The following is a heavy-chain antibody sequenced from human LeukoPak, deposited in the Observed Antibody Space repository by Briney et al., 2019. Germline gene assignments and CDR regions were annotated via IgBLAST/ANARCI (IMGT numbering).Heavy chain of an antibody. V-gene: IGHV3-23*01. J-gene: IGHJ1*01. CDR1: DFSFITYA. CDR3: ARDGSTVAPLGYFQH. Sequence: GGSLRLSCAASDFSFITYAMSWVRQAPGKGLEWVSTISGGGDATYYADSVKGRFTISRDNSKNTLYLQMNSLRAEDTAVYYCARDGSTVAPLGYFQHWGQGTLVTVSS. CDR2: ISGGGDAT. D-gene: IGHD4-23*01.